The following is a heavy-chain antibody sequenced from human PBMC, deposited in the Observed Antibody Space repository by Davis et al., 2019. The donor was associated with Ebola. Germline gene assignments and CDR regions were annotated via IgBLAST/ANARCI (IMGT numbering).Heavy chain of an antibody. CDR3: ARETYYDFWSGYRLGAFDI. D-gene: IGHD3-3*01. CDR2: ISYDGSNK. V-gene: IGHV3-30-3*01. Sequence: GESLKISCAASGFTFSSYAMHWVRQAPGKGLEWVAVISYDGSNKYYADSVKGRFTISRDNSKNTLYLQMNSLRAEDTAVYYCARETYYDFWSGYRLGAFDIWGQGTMVTVSS. CDR1: GFTFSSYA. J-gene: IGHJ3*02.